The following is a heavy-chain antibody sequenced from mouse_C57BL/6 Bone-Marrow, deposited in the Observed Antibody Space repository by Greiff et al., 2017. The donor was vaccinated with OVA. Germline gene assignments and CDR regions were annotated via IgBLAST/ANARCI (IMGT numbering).Heavy chain of an antibody. CDR2: ISSGGSYT. J-gene: IGHJ2*01. V-gene: IGHV5-6*01. Sequence: EVQRVESGGDLVKPGGSLKLSCAASGFTFSSYGMSWVRQTPDKRLEWVATISSGGSYTYYPDSVKGRFTISRDNAKNTLYLQMSSLKSEDTAMYYCARELITTVVANLDYWGQGTTLTVSS. CDR3: ARELITTVVANLDY. D-gene: IGHD1-1*01. CDR1: GFTFSSYG.